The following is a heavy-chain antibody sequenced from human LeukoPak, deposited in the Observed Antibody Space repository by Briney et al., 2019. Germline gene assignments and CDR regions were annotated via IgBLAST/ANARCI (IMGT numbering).Heavy chain of an antibody. J-gene: IGHJ6*02. D-gene: IGHD5-18*01. Sequence: ASVKVSCKVSGYTLTELSMHWVRQATGQGLEWMGWMNPNSGNTVYAQKFQGRVTMTRSTSLSTAYMELSSLRSEDTAVYYCARRFGYGPCMDVWGQGTTVTVSS. CDR2: MNPNSGNT. CDR1: GYTLTELS. CDR3: ARRFGYGPCMDV. V-gene: IGHV1-8*01.